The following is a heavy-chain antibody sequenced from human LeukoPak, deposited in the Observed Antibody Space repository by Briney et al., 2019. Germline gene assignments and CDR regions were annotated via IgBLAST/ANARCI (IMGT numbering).Heavy chain of an antibody. CDR3: AAGYSSGWYGPQ. J-gene: IGHJ4*02. CDR2: IIPIFGTA. CDR1: GGTFSSYA. V-gene: IGHV1-69*13. D-gene: IGHD6-19*01. Sequence: GASVKVSCKASGGTFSSYAISWVRQAPGQGLVWMGGIIPIFGTANYAQKFQGRVTITADESTSTAYMELSSLRSEDTAVYYCAAGYSSGWYGPQWGQGTLVTVSS.